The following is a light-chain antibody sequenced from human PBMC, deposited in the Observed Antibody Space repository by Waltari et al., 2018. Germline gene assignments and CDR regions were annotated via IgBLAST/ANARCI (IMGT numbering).Light chain of an antibody. CDR3: QQRTNWPMYT. Sequence: EIVLTQSPGTLSLSPGERATLSCRASQSATGYLAWYQHKPGQGPRLLIYGASNRATGIPARFSGSGSGTDFTLTINSLEPEDFAVYYCQQRTNWPMYTFGQGTKLEIK. CDR2: GAS. V-gene: IGKV3-11*01. J-gene: IGKJ2*01. CDR1: QSATGY.